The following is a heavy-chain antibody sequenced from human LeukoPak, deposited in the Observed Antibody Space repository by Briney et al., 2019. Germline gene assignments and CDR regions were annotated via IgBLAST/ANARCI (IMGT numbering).Heavy chain of an antibody. Sequence: SVKVSCEASGGTFSSYAISWVRQAPGQGLEWMGGIIPIFGTANYAQKFQGRVTITTDESTSTAYMELSSLRSEDTAVYYCARDDSSGYIPRVWGQGTLVTVSS. J-gene: IGHJ4*02. CDR2: IIPIFGTA. V-gene: IGHV1-69*05. CDR3: ARDDSSGYIPRV. D-gene: IGHD3-22*01. CDR1: GGTFSSYA.